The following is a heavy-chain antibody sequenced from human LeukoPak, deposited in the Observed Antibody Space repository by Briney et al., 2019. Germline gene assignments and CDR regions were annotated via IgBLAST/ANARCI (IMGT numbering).Heavy chain of an antibody. J-gene: IGHJ5*02. Sequence: GASVKVSCKASGGTLNTHIFTWVRQAPGQGLEWLGKITPIIYSSKYAQKFQGRLTITADKSTGTVYMELSSLRSEDTVVYYCARVNLRGSQYNWFDPWGQGTLVTVSS. CDR2: ITPIIYSS. V-gene: IGHV1-69*08. D-gene: IGHD1-26*01. CDR3: ARVNLRGSQYNWFDP. CDR1: GGTLNTHI.